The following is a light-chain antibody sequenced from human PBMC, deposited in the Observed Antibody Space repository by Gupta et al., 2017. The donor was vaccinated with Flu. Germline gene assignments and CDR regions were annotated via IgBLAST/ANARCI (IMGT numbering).Light chain of an antibody. CDR3: QQYVKLPWT. CDR2: GSS. J-gene: IGKJ1*01. Sequence: ELVLTQTPGILSLSPAERATLSCRASQTISGSYIAWYQQKPGQAPRLLIYGSSARATGIPDRFSGSGSGTGFTLTISRLEPEDSAVYYCQQYVKLPWTFGQGTKVEI. V-gene: IGKV3-20*01. CDR1: QTISGSY.